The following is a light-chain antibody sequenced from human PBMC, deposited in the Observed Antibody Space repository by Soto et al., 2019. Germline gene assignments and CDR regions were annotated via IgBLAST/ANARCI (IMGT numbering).Light chain of an antibody. CDR1: QSVSSGY. V-gene: IGKV3-20*01. CDR3: QQYGSSLFT. Sequence: EIVLTQSPGTLSLSPGERATLSCRASQSVSSGYLAWYQQKPGQAPRLLIYGASSRATGIPDRFSGSGSGTDFTLTISRLEPEDCAVYYCQQYGSSLFTFGQGTKREIK. CDR2: GAS. J-gene: IGKJ2*01.